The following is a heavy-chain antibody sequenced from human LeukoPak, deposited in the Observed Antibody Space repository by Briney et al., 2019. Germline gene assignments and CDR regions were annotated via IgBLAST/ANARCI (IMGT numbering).Heavy chain of an antibody. CDR1: GFTFSSYS. J-gene: IGHJ4*02. CDR3: ARDKRFEGDGFDY. Sequence: GGSLRLSCAASGFTFSSYSMNWVRQAPGKGLEWVSSISSSSSYIYYADSVKGRFTISRDNAKNSLYLQMNSLRADDTAVYYCARDKRFEGDGFDYWGQGTLVTVSS. V-gene: IGHV3-21*01. D-gene: IGHD3-3*01. CDR2: ISSSSSYI.